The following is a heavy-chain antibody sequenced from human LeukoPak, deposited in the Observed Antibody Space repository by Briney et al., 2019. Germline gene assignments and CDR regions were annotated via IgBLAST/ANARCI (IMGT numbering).Heavy chain of an antibody. CDR3: ARKGTTIFGVLIPFDY. CDR1: GYSISSGYY. J-gene: IGHJ4*02. CDR2: IYHSGNT. Sequence: SETLSLTCTVSGYSISSGYYWAWIRQPPGKGLQWIGNIYHSGNTYYNPSLKSRVSISVDTSKNQFSLRLTSVTAADTAVYYCARKGTTIFGVLIPFDYWGQGTLVTVSS. D-gene: IGHD3-3*01. V-gene: IGHV4-38-2*02.